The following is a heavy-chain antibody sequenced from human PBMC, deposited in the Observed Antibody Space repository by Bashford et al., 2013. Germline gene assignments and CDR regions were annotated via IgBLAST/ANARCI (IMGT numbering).Heavy chain of an antibody. D-gene: IGHD3-16*01. J-gene: IGHJ3*02. CDR3: ARDISYVAFDI. V-gene: IGHV3-20*01. CDR2: INPNGATT. Sequence: VRQAPGKGLEWISGINPNGATTGYADSVKGRFTIYRDNAKNSLYLQMHSLRAEDTALYHCARDISYVAFDIWGQGTMVTVSS.